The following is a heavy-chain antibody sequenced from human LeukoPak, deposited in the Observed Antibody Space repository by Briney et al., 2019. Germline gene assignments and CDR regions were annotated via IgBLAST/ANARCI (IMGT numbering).Heavy chain of an antibody. Sequence: ASVKVSCKASGYTFTSYDINWVRQATGQGLEWMGWMNPNSGNTGYAQKFQGRVTMTRNTSISTAYMELSSLRSEDTAVYYCARVVKVGYDFWSGYSRYYYYMDVWGKGTTVTVSS. CDR3: ARVVKVGYDFWSGYSRYYYYMDV. CDR1: GYTFTSYD. D-gene: IGHD3-3*01. V-gene: IGHV1-8*01. CDR2: MNPNSGNT. J-gene: IGHJ6*03.